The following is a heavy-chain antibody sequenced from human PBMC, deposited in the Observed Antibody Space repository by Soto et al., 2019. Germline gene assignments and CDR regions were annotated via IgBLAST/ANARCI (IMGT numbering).Heavy chain of an antibody. CDR2: IHSTGVT. V-gene: IGHV4-4*07. Sequence: PSETLSLTCTVSGDSISGHFWSWIRQPAGKGLEWVGRIHSTGVTSYNPSLKSRVTTSVDTSNNQFSLNLRSVTAADTAVYYCTRGAGPPWFDLWGQGTQVTVSS. CDR3: TRGAGPPWFDL. CDR1: GDSISGHF. J-gene: IGHJ5*02.